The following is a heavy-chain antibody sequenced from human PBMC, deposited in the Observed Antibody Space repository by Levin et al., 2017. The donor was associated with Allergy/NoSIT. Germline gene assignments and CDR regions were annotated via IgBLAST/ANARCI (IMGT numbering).Heavy chain of an antibody. D-gene: IGHD5-12*01. CDR3: TRYSGYDYLGFAGF. CDR2: IRSKAYGGTT. CDR1: GFTFGDYA. V-gene: IGHV3-49*03. Sequence: GGSLRLSCTASGFTFGDYAMSWFRQAPGKGLEWVGFIRSKAYGGTTEYAASVKGRFTISRDDSKSIAYLQMNSLKTEDTAVYYCTRYSGYDYLGFAGFWGQGTLVTVSS. J-gene: IGHJ4*02.